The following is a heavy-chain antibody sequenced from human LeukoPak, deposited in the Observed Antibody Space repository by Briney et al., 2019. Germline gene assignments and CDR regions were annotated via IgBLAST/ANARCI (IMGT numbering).Heavy chain of an antibody. Sequence: PSQTLSLTCTVSGGSISSGSYSWTWIRQPAGKGLEWIGFIYYSGSTNYNPSLKSRVTISVDTSKNQFSLKLSSVTAADTAVYYCARVKEGYDTYYYMDVWGKGTTVTVSS. V-gene: IGHV4-61*10. CDR1: GGSISSGSYS. J-gene: IGHJ6*03. CDR2: IYYSGST. D-gene: IGHD5-12*01. CDR3: ARVKEGYDTYYYMDV.